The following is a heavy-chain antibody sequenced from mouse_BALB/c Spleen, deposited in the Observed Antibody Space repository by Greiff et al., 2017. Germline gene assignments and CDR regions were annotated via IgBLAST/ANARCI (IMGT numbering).Heavy chain of an antibody. J-gene: IGHJ4*01. CDR3: TRDYYGSSPHAMDN. V-gene: IGHV5-6-4*01. CDR1: GFTFSSYT. Sequence: EVKLMESGGGLVKPGGSLKLSCAASGFTFSSYTTSWVRRTPEKKLEWVATFSSGGSYTYYPDSVKGRFTISRDNAKNTLYLQMSSLKSEDTAMYYCTRDYYGSSPHAMDNWGEGNSETVSS. CDR2: FSSGGSYT. D-gene: IGHD1-1*01.